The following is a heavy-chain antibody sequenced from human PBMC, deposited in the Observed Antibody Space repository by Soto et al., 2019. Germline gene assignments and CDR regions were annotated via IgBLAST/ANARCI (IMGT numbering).Heavy chain of an antibody. CDR1: GGSFSGYY. V-gene: IGHV4-34*01. CDR3: ARGRRYCSSTSCYSMVRYFQH. J-gene: IGHJ1*01. Sequence: QVQLQQWGAGLLKPSETLSLTCAVYGGSFSGYYWSWIRQPPGQGLEWIGEINHSGSTNYNPSLKSRVTISVDTSKNQFSLKLSSVTAADTAVYYCARGRRYCSSTSCYSMVRYFQHWGQGTLVTVAS. D-gene: IGHD2-2*01. CDR2: INHSGST.